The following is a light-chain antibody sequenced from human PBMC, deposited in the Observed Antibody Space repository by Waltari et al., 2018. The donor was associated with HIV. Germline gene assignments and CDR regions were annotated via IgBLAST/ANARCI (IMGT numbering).Light chain of an antibody. J-gene: IGLJ2*01. CDR2: DVS. Sequence: QSALTQPASVSDSPGQSITISCSGSRGDIGGHNYLSLYQQHSGKAPKLIIYDVSNRPSGISSRFSGSKSGHTASLTISGLQTEDEADYYCSSYSSTTTPVVFGGGTRLTVL. V-gene: IGLV2-14*03. CDR3: SSYSSTTTPVV. CDR1: RGDIGGHNY.